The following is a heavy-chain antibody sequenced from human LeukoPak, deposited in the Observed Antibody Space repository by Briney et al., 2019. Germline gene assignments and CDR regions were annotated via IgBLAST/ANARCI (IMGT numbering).Heavy chain of an antibody. CDR3: AKDLTAVAGYNWFDP. Sequence: GESLKLSCAASGFTFSGSAMHWVRQASGKGLVWVSRVNTDGSSTNFADSVKGRFTISRDNAKNTLYLQMNSLRAEDTAIYYCAKDLTAVAGYNWFDPWGQGTLVTVSS. V-gene: IGHV3-74*01. J-gene: IGHJ5*02. CDR1: GFTFSGSA. CDR2: VNTDGSST. D-gene: IGHD6-19*01.